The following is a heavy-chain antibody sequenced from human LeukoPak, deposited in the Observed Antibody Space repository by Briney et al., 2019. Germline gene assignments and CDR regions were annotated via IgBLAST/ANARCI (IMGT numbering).Heavy chain of an antibody. J-gene: IGHJ4*02. D-gene: IGHD2-21*01. V-gene: IGHV4-59*01. CDR2: IYSSGST. Sequence: PSETLSLTCSVSGGXLSNYYWTWIRQPPGKGLDWIGYIYSSGSTNYNPSLRSRVTISVDTSKNQFSLKLSSVTAADTAVYYCARVGYCVGECPDYWGQGTLVTVSS. CDR3: ARVGYCVGECPDY. CDR1: GGXLSNYY.